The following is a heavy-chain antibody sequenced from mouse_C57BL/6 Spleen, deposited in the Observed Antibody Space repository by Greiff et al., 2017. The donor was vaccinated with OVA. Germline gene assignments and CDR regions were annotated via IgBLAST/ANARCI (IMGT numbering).Heavy chain of an antibody. CDR2: IDPETGGT. CDR1: GFTFTDYE. J-gene: IGHJ2*01. D-gene: IGHD1-1*02. V-gene: IGHV1-15*01. CDR3: TRRGYYDYIDY. Sequence: QVQLQQSGAELVRPGASVTLSCTASGFTFTDYEMHWVQQSPGHGLEWIGAIDPETGGTAYTQKFKGKAILTADKSYSTAKMKLRRLTSEDTAVYYSTRRGYYDYIDYWGQGTTLTVSS.